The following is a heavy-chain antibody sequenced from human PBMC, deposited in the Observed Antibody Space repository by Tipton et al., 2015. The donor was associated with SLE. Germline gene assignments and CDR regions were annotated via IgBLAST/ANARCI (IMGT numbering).Heavy chain of an antibody. Sequence: QLVQSGAEVKKPGASVKVSCKASGYAFASYDINWVRQAPRQGLEWMGWMGPNSGNTGYAQKFQGRVTMTADTSTNTAYMELRSLRSDDTAVYYCASQLGFDAFDIWGQGTMVTVSP. D-gene: IGHD6-13*01. CDR2: MGPNSGNT. V-gene: IGHV1-8*01. CDR3: ASQLGFDAFDI. J-gene: IGHJ3*02. CDR1: GYAFASYD.